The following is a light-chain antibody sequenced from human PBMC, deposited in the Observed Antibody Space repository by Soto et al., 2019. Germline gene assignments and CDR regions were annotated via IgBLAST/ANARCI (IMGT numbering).Light chain of an antibody. CDR1: QSVSSS. J-gene: IGKJ4*01. V-gene: IGKV3-11*01. CDR3: QQRSNWPLS. Sequence: EIVLTQSPVTLSLSPGERATLSCRASQSVSSSLAWYQQKPGQAPRLLIYDASNRATGIPARFSGSASETDFTLTVRSLEPEDFAVYYCQQRSNWPLSFGGGTKVEIK. CDR2: DAS.